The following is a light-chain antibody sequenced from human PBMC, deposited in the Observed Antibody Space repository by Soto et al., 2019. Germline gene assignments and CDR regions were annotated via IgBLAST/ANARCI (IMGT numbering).Light chain of an antibody. V-gene: IGKV3-15*01. CDR1: QSVSTN. J-gene: IGKJ5*01. CDR2: GAS. CDR3: QQYGSSPLIT. Sequence: EIVMTQSPATLSVSPGERATLSCRASQSVSTNLAWYQQKPGQCPRLLIFGASTRAIGTPARFSGSGSGTDFTLTISRLEPEDFAVYHCQQYGSSPLITFGQGTRLEI.